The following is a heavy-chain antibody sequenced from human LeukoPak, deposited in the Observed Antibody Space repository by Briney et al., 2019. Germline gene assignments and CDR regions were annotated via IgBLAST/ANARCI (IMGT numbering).Heavy chain of an antibody. CDR1: GDSVSSNSAA. CDR2: TYYRSKWYN. D-gene: IGHD4-17*01. J-gene: IGHJ5*02. Sequence: SQTLSLTFAISGDSVSSNSAAWNWIRHSPSRALEWLGRTYYRSKWYNDYAVSVKSRITINPDTSKNQFSLQLNSVTPEDTAVYYCAREYGFNWFDPWGQGTLVTVSS. V-gene: IGHV6-1*01. CDR3: AREYGFNWFDP.